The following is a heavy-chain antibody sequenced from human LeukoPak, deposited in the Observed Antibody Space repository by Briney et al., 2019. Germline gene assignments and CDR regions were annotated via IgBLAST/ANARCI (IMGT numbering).Heavy chain of an antibody. Sequence: PSETLSLTCTVSSYSISSGYYWGWIRQPPGKGLEWIGYIYYSGSTNYNPSLKSRVTISVDTSKNQFPLKLSSVTAADTAVYYCARDLEAATPYYYGMDVWGQGTTVTVSS. CDR1: SYSISSGYY. V-gene: IGHV4-61*01. D-gene: IGHD5-24*01. J-gene: IGHJ6*02. CDR3: ARDLEAATPYYYGMDV. CDR2: IYYSGST.